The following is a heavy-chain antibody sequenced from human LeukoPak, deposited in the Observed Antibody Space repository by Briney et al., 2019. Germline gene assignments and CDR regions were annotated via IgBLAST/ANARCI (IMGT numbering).Heavy chain of an antibody. CDR3: AKDLTGPYLDY. CDR2: ISYDGRET. V-gene: IGHV3-30*04. CDR1: GFTFSRYA. Sequence: AGGSLRLSCAASGFTFSRYAMHWVRQAPGKGLEWVACISYDGRETFYADSVKGRFTISRDNSKNTLYLQLNSLRAEDTAVYYCAKDLTGPYLDYWGQGTLVTVSS. D-gene: IGHD3-9*01. J-gene: IGHJ4*02.